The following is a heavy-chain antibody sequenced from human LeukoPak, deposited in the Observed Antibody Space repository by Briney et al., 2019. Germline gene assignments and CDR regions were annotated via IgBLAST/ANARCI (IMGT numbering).Heavy chain of an antibody. CDR1: GFTFSSYS. V-gene: IGHV3-21*01. D-gene: IGHD3-22*01. Sequence: GGSLRLSCAASGFTFSSYSMNWVRQAPGKGLEWVSSISSSSSYIYYADSVKGRYTISRDNSKNTLYLQMNSLRAEDTAVYYCARGPYYYDSSGYYTDCWGQGTLVTVSS. CDR2: ISSSSSYI. CDR3: ARGPYYYDSSGYYTDC. J-gene: IGHJ4*02.